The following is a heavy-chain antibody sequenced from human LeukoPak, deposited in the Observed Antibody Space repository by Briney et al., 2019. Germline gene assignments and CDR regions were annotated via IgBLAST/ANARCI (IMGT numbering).Heavy chain of an antibody. CDR3: ARVRDDSSGYYYRGISDY. V-gene: IGHV1-46*01. CDR2: INPSGGST. J-gene: IGHJ4*02. Sequence: GASVKVSCKASGYTFTGYYMHWVRQAPGQGLEWMGIINPSGGSTSYAQKFQGRVTMTRDTSTSTVYMELSSLRSEDTAVYYCARVRDDSSGYYYRGISDYWGQGTLVTVSS. CDR1: GYTFTGYY. D-gene: IGHD3-22*01.